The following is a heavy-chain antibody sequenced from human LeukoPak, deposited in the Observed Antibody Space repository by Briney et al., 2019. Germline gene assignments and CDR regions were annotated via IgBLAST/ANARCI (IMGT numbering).Heavy chain of an antibody. CDR3: VRDLSPVSDRNVWYDALDI. V-gene: IGHV3-7*01. J-gene: IGHJ3*02. D-gene: IGHD1-1*01. CDR1: GFSFTSSW. CDR2: IAGDESQK. Sequence: GGSLRLSCVASGFSFTSSWMTWVRQAPGKGLEWVANIAGDESQKRYMDSVKGRFTISRDNAKNSLYLQLNSLRAEHTAIYYCVRDLSPVSDRNVWYDALDIWGQGTMVTVSS.